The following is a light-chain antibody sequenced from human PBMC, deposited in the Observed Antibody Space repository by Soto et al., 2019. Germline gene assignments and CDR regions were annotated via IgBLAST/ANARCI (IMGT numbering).Light chain of an antibody. CDR1: QCFXSN. CDR2: GES. J-gene: IGKJ4*02. Sequence: IVMTQSPATLSVSPGESATLSCRASQCFXSNLVWYEMKPGQATRILTXGESTRATGIPARFIGSGSGKEFTLTLSSLQSEDVAVYYCQQRGNWAPLTFGGGTKVDIK. V-gene: IGKV3-15*01. CDR3: QQRGNWAPLT.